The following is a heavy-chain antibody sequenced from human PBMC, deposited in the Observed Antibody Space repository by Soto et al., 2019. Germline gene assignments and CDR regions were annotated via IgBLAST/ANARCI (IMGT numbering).Heavy chain of an antibody. CDR3: ARVSYCSSTSCYWY. CDR1: GGSISSGGYY. V-gene: IGHV4-31*03. Sequence: SETLSLTCTVSGGSISSGGYYWSWIRQHPGKGLEWIGYIYYSGSTYYNPSLKSRVTISVDTSKNQFSLKLSSVTAADTAVYYCARVSYCSSTSCYWYWGQGTLVTVSS. D-gene: IGHD2-2*01. CDR2: IYYSGST. J-gene: IGHJ4*02.